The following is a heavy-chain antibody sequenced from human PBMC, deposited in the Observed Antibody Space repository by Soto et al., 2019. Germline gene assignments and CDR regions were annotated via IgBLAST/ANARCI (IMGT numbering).Heavy chain of an antibody. J-gene: IGHJ5*02. V-gene: IGHV1-8*01. CDR3: AKRRIDYDILTGYLDFDP. Sequence: ASVKVSCKASGYTFTSYDINWVRQATGQGLEWMGWMNPNSGNTGYAQKFQGRVTMTRNTSISTAYMELSSLRSEDTAVYYCAKRRIDYDILTGYLDFDPWGQGTLVTVSS. D-gene: IGHD3-9*01. CDR1: GYTFTSYD. CDR2: MNPNSGNT.